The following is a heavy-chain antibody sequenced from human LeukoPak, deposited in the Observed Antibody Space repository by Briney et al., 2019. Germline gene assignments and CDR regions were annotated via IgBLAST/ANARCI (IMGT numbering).Heavy chain of an antibody. CDR3: AAYCSSSSCYNKVATIDFSY. D-gene: IGHD2-2*02. V-gene: IGHV4-39*01. CDR2: IYYSGST. Sequence: SETLSLTCTVSGGSISSSSYYWGWLRQPPGKGLEWIGSIYYSGSTYYNPSLKSRVTISVDTSKNQFSLKLSSVTAADTAVYYCAAYCSSSSCYNKVATIDFSYWGQGTLVTVSS. J-gene: IGHJ4*02. CDR1: GGSISSSSYY.